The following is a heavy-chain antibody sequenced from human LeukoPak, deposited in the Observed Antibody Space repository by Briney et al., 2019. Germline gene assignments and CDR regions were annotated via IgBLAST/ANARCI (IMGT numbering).Heavy chain of an antibody. V-gene: IGHV1-69*01. J-gene: IGHJ2*01. D-gene: IGHD6-19*01. CDR3: ARDQEGAFHISYSSGWRYFDL. CDR2: IIPILGTA. CDR1: GGTFSSYA. Sequence: GSSVKVSCKASGGTFSSYAISWVRQAPGQGLEWMGGIIPILGTANYAQKFQGRVTITADESTSTAYMELSSLRSEDTAVYYCARDQEGAFHISYSSGWRYFDLWGRGTLVTVSS.